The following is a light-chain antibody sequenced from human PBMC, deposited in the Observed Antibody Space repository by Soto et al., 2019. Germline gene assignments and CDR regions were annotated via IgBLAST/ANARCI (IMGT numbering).Light chain of an antibody. CDR2: DTS. J-gene: IGKJ5*01. CDR3: QQYSNWPPIT. V-gene: IGKV3-15*01. Sequence: ETVMTQSPGTLSVSLGERATLSCRASQSVSIHLAWYQQKPGQAPRLLIYDTSTRATGIPARFSGSGSGTEFTLTNSSLQSEDFAVYYCQQYSNWPPITFGQGTRLEIK. CDR1: QSVSIH.